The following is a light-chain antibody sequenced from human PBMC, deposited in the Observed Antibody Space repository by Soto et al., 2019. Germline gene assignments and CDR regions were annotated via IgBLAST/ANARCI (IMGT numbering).Light chain of an antibody. J-gene: IGKJ1*01. CDR2: KAS. Sequence: IQLTQSPSSLSASVGDRVTITWRASQGISSYLAWYQQKPGKAPKLLIYKASTLKSGVPSRFSGSGSGTEFTLTISSLQPDDFATYYCQHYNSYSEAFGQGTKVAIK. V-gene: IGKV1-5*03. CDR1: QGISSY. CDR3: QHYNSYSEA.